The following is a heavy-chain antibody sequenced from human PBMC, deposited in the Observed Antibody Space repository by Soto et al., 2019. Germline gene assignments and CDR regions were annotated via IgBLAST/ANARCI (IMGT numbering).Heavy chain of an antibody. CDR1: GGSISSGGYS. CDR3: ARGPPFGL. D-gene: IGHD3-3*01. Sequence: PSETLSLTCAVSGGSISSGGYSWSWIRQPPGKGLEWIGYIYHSGSTYYNPSLKSRVTISVDRSKNQFSLKLSSVTAADTAVYYCARGPPFGLWGQGNLVTVSS. CDR2: IYHSGST. V-gene: IGHV4-30-2*01. J-gene: IGHJ4*02.